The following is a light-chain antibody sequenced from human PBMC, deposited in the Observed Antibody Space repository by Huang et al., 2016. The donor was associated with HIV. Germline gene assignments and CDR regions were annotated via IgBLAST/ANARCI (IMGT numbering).Light chain of an antibody. J-gene: IGKJ3*01. CDR1: ESLVYSDGNTD. Sequence: VVMTPSPLSLPVTLGQPASISCRSSESLVYSDGNTDLNWFQQRPDQSPRRLIYKVSIRDSGVPDKFSGSGSGTNYTLKISRVEAEDVGIYYCMQGSHWPPTFGPGTKVDFK. V-gene: IGKV2-30*01. CDR2: KVS. CDR3: MQGSHWPPT.